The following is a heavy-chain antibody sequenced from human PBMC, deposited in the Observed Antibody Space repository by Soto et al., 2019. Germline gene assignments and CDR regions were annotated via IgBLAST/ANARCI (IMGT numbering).Heavy chain of an antibody. J-gene: IGHJ4*02. D-gene: IGHD2-21*01. V-gene: IGHV3-74*01. CDR3: ARDCEGF. Sequence: EVQLVESGGGLVQPGGSLRLSCVASGFTFSSNWMHWVRRVPGRGLVWVSRINTDSSEIDYADSVKGRFTVSRDNARNTMWLQMNSLRAEDTAVYYCARDCEGFWGQGTLVTVSS. CDR1: GFTFSSNW. CDR2: INTDSSEI.